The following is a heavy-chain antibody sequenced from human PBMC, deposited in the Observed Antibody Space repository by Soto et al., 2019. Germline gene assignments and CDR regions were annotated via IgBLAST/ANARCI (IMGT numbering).Heavy chain of an antibody. V-gene: IGHV3-74*01. D-gene: IGHD2-8*02. CDR2: ISPDGSDV. J-gene: IGHJ4*02. CDR3: ACWGHIVPVAPSDFDR. CDR1: GFPFTNYW. Sequence: PGGSLRLSCASCGFPFTNYWMNWVRQTPGKGLMWVSRISPDGSDVGYADSVEGRFTVSRDNAKNTLCLQMHSLRAEDTAMYYCACWGHIVPVAPSDFDRWGQGTLVTVAS.